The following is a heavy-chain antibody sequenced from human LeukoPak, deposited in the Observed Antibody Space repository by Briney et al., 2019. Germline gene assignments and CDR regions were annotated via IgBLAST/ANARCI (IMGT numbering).Heavy chain of an antibody. CDR3: ARPYYYDSRIDP. CDR1: GGSISSGDYY. V-gene: IGHV4-30-4*01. D-gene: IGHD3-22*01. Sequence: PSQTLSLTCTVSGGSISSGDYYWSWIRQPPGKGLEWIGYTYYSGSTYYNPSPKSRATISVDTSKNQFSLKLTSVTAADTAVYYCARPYYYDSRIDPWGQGTLVTVSS. J-gene: IGHJ5*02. CDR2: TYYSGST.